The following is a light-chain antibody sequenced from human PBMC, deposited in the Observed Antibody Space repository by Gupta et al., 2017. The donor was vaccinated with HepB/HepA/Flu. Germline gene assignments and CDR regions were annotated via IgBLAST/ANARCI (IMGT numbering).Light chain of an antibody. CDR2: DDS. J-gene: IGLJ2*01. Sequence: SYVLTQPPSVSVAPGQTATITCGVDNIGRKAVHWYQQKSGPAPELVVYDDSDRPSGIPERFSGSNSGDTATLTIXWXGAGEEXDYFCQVWDSSGDQVVFGGGTKLTVL. CDR3: QVWDSSGDQVV. CDR1: NIGRKA. V-gene: IGLV3-21*02.